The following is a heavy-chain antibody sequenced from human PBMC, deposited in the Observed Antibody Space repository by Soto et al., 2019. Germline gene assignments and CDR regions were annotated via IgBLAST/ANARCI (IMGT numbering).Heavy chain of an antibody. CDR3: TPEGTGFDY. D-gene: IGHD1-1*01. J-gene: IGHJ4*02. V-gene: IGHV3-73*02. CDR2: IRSKANSYAT. CDR1: GFTFSGSA. Sequence: VQLVESGGGLVQPGGSLKLSCAASGFTFSGSAMHWVRQASGKGLEWVGRIRSKANSYATAYAPSVKGRFTVSRDDSRNTTYLQLNSLKSEDTAVYYCTPEGTGFDYWGQGTLVTVSS.